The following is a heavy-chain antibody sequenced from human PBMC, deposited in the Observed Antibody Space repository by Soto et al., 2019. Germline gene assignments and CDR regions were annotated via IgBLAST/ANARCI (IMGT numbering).Heavy chain of an antibody. CDR1: GFTFSSYA. V-gene: IGHV3-21*01. Sequence: PGGSLRLSCAASGFTFSSYAMSWVRQAPGKGLEWVSSISSSSSYIYYAESVKGRFTISRDNAKNSLYLQMNSLRAEDTALFYCARDVGYCSGGSCRGAFDIWGQGTMVTVSS. CDR3: ARDVGYCSGGSCRGAFDI. CDR2: ISSSSSYI. J-gene: IGHJ3*02. D-gene: IGHD2-15*01.